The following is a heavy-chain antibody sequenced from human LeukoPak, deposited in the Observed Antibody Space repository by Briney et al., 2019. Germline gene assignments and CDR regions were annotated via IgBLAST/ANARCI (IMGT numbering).Heavy chain of an antibody. CDR3: ARDPYGDYRIDY. CDR2: VYYSGST. CDR1: GGSVSSGSYS. V-gene: IGHV4-61*01. D-gene: IGHD4-17*01. J-gene: IGHJ4*02. Sequence: SETLSLTCTVSGGSVSSGSYSWTWIRQPPGKGLEWIGYVYYSGSTNYNPSLKSRLTISVDTSKNQFSLKLSSVTAADTAVYYCARDPYGDYRIDYWGQGTLVTVSS.